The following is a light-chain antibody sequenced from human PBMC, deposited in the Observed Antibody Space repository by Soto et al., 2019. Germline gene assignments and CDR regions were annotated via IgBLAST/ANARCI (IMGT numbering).Light chain of an antibody. V-gene: IGLV2-14*01. CDR1: NSDVGGYDY. Sequence: QSALTQPASVSGSPGQSITISCTGTNSDVGGYDYVSWYQQHPGKAPKLMIYEVSHRPSGVSNRFSGSRSGNTASLTISGLQAEDAADYFCSSYTSSTTLGVFGGGTKLTVL. J-gene: IGLJ3*02. CDR2: EVS. CDR3: SSYTSSTTLGV.